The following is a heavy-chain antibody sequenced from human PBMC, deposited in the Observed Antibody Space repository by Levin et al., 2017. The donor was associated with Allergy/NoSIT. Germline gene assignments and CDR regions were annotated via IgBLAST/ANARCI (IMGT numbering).Heavy chain of an antibody. CDR1: GGPIRNYY. D-gene: IGHD1-26*01. Sequence: PGGSLRLSCTVSGGPIRNYYWSWIRQPPGKGLEWIGYIYYSGSTNYNRSLKSRVTISVDTSKNQFSLKLNSVTAADTAVYYCARSGRFGKTHFDYWGQGTLVTVSS. CDR2: IYYSGST. V-gene: IGHV4-59*08. CDR3: ARSGRFGKTHFDY. J-gene: IGHJ4*02.